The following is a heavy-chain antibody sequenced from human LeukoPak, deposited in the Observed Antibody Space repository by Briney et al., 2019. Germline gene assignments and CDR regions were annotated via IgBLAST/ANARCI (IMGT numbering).Heavy chain of an antibody. D-gene: IGHD2-2*02. CDR2: IIPILGIA. Sequence: GSSVKVSCKASGGTFSSYDISWVRQPPGQGLEWMGRIIPILGIANYAQKFQGRVTITADKSTSTAYMELSSLRSDDTAVYYCARDLWCSSTSCYNYYYYYMDVWGKGTTVTVSS. V-gene: IGHV1-69*04. J-gene: IGHJ6*03. CDR1: GGTFSSYD. CDR3: ARDLWCSSTSCYNYYYYYMDV.